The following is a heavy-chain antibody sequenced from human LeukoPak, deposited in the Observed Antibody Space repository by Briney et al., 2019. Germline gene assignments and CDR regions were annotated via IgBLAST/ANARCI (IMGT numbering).Heavy chain of an antibody. D-gene: IGHD4-17*01. V-gene: IGHV3-33*01. CDR2: IWYDGSNK. J-gene: IGHJ6*02. CDR1: GFTFSSYG. CDR3: ARTHYGDYDGSRYYYYGMDV. Sequence: PGGSLRLSCAASGFTFSSYGMHWVRQAPGKGLEWVAVIWYDGSNKYYADSVKGRFTISRDNSKNTLYLQMNSLRAEDTAVYYCARTHYGDYDGSRYYYYGMDVWGQGTTVTVSS.